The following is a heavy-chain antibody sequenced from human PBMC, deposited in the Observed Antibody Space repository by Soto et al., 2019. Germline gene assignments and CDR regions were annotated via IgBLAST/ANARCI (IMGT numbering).Heavy chain of an antibody. V-gene: IGHV4-59*01. CDR3: ARSYRRYCSGGSCYSYYYYYMDV. Sequence: QVQLQESGPGLVKPSETLSLTCTVSGGSISSYYWSWIRQPPGKGLEWIGYIYYSGSTNYNPSLNSPVTISVDTSKNQFSLKLSSVTAADTAVYYCARSYRRYCSGGSCYSYYYYYMDVWGKGTTVTVSS. CDR2: IYYSGST. CDR1: GGSISSYY. D-gene: IGHD2-15*01. J-gene: IGHJ6*03.